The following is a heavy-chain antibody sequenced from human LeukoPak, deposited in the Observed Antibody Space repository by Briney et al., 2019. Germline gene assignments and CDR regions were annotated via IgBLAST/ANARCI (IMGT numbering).Heavy chain of an antibody. Sequence: PGGSLRLSCAASGFTFSSYAMNWVRQAPGKGLEWVSAIGGGGGSTYYADSVKGRFTISRDNSKNTLYLQMNSLRAEDTAVYYCAKAGGYDPFHAFDIWGQGTMVTVSS. D-gene: IGHD3-16*01. V-gene: IGHV3-23*01. CDR2: IGGGGGST. J-gene: IGHJ3*02. CDR1: GFTFSSYA. CDR3: AKAGGYDPFHAFDI.